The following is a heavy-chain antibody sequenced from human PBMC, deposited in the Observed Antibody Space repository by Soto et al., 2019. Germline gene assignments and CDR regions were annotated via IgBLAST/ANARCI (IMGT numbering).Heavy chain of an antibody. CDR2: IYHSGST. J-gene: IGHJ4*02. CDR1: GGSISSGGYS. CDR3: ASTDYYDSSGYSY. Sequence: QLQLQEFGSGLVKPSQTLSLTCAVSGGSISSGGYSWSWIRQPPGKGLEWIGYIYHSGSTYYNPSLKSRVTISVDRSKNQFSLKLSSVTAADTAVYYCASTDYYDSSGYSYWGQGTLVTVSS. D-gene: IGHD3-22*01. V-gene: IGHV4-30-2*01.